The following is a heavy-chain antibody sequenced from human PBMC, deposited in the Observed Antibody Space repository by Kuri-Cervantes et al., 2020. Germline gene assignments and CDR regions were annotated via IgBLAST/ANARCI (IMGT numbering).Heavy chain of an antibody. J-gene: IGHJ6*02. CDR1: GFTFDDYA. CDR2: ISWNSGSI. D-gene: IGHD2-8*01. CDR3: ARDSVLMVYAIRGAADTLYYYYGMDV. Sequence: SLKISCAASGFTFDDYAMHWVRRAPGKGLEWVSGISWNSGSIGYADSVKGRFTTSRDNAKNSLYLQMNSLRAEDTAVYYCARDSVLMVYAIRGAADTLYYYYGMDVWGQGTTVTVSS. V-gene: IGHV3-9*01.